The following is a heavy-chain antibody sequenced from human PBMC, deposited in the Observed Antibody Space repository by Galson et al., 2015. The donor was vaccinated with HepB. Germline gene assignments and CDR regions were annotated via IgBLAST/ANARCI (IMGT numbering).Heavy chain of an antibody. CDR3: ASLFKGIVVVPAAPQLDY. D-gene: IGHD2-2*01. V-gene: IGHV4-31*03. J-gene: IGHJ4*02. CDR2: IYYSGSA. Sequence: QVELQESGRGLGKPSVTLSLTGTVPGGSSRSGGSSWSWIRQPPGKGLEWIGYIYYSGSAYYNPSLKRRVTIPVDTSKNQFSLKLSSVTAADTAVYYCASLFKGIVVVPAAPQLDYWGQGTLVTVSS. CDR1: GGSSRSGGSS.